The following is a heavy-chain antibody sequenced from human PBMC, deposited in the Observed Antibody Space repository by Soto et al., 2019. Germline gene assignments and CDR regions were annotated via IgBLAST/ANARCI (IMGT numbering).Heavy chain of an antibody. V-gene: IGHV1-46*03. CDR1: GYTFTSHY. D-gene: IGHD6-19*01. CDR3: TRDRNLETSAWARDY. CDR2: INANSGTT. Sequence: QVQLVQSGAEVKKPGAAVAVSCKASGYTFTSHYVHWVRQAPGQGLEWMGLINANSGTTSYAQKFQSRVPMNRDTSTSTVYMERSRLRFASTAVYYYTRDRNLETSAWARDYWGQGTLVTVSS. J-gene: IGHJ4*02.